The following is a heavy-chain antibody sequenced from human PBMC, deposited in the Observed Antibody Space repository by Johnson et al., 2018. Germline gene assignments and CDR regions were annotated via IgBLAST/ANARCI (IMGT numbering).Heavy chain of an antibody. CDR2: MNPNSGNT. J-gene: IGHJ6*02. V-gene: IGHV1-8*01. Sequence: QVQLVESGAEVKKPGASXKVSCKASGYTFTSYDINWVRQATGHGLEWMGWMNPNSGNTGYAQKFQGRVTMTWNTPISTAYMWLSSLRSEDTAVYYCAKPAGVRRYYGMDVWGQGTTVTVSS. D-gene: IGHD3-10*01. CDR1: GYTFTSYD. CDR3: AKPAGVRRYYGMDV.